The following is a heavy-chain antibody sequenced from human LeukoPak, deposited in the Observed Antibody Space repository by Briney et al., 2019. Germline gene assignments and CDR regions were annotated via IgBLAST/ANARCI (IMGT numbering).Heavy chain of an antibody. CDR3: AREIAVAGRAFDI. J-gene: IGHJ3*02. CDR1: GGSFSGYY. V-gene: IGHV4-4*07. CDR2: IYTSEST. D-gene: IGHD6-19*01. Sequence: PSETLSLTCAVYGGSFSGYYWSWIRQPAGKGLEWIGRIYTSESTNYNPSLKSRVTMSVDTSKNQFSLKLSSVTAADTAVYYCAREIAVAGRAFDIWGQGTMVTVSS.